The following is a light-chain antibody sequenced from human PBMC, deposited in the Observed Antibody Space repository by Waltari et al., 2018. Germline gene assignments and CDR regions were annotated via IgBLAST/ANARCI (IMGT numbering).Light chain of an antibody. J-gene: IGKJ1*01. V-gene: IGKV1-39*01. CDR2: KAS. CDR3: QHNYGTPWT. Sequence: DIQMTQSPSSLSASVGDRVTITCRASENVNNSLNWYQQQPGKAPKLLIYKASTLQSGVPSRFSGSGSGTDYTFNISSLQSEDVATYYCQHNYGTPWTFGQGTKVEIK. CDR1: ENVNNS.